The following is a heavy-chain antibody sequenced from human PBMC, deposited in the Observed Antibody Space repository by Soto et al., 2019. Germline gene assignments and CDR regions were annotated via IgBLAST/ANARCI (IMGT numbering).Heavy chain of an antibody. CDR1: GFTFSDSW. D-gene: IGHD4-4*01. CDR2: IKPDESEK. V-gene: IGHV3-7*01. CDR3: VRGGSNYAS. Sequence: EVQLVVSGGGLVQPGGSLRLSCTASGFTFSDSWMTWVRQDPGKGLEWVARIKPDESEKKYADSVKGRFSISRDNAKNSMYLQMDSLRGEDTAVYYCVRGGSNYASWGQGTLVTVSS. J-gene: IGHJ5*02.